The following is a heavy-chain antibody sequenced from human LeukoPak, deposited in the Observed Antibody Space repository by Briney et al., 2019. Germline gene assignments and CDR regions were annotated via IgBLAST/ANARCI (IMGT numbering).Heavy chain of an antibody. J-gene: IGHJ6*02. V-gene: IGHV3-9*01. Sequence: GGSLRLSCAASGFTFDDYAMHWVRQAPGKGLEWVSGISWNSGSIGYADSVKGRFTISRDNAKNSLYLQMNSLRAEDTALYYCAKDMAGLSPSYGMDVWGQGTTVTVSS. D-gene: IGHD6-19*01. CDR2: ISWNSGSI. CDR3: AKDMAGLSPSYGMDV. CDR1: GFTFDDYA.